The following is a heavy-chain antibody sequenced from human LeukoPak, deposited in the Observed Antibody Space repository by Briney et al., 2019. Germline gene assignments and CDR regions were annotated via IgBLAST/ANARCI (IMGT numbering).Heavy chain of an antibody. CDR1: GFTFSSYS. Sequence: NPGGSLRLSCAASGFTFSSYSMNWVRQAPGEGLEWVSSISSSSSYIYYADSVKGRFTISRDNAKNSLYLQMNSLRAEDTAVYYCAGWRRNSDTAMVPFDYWGQGTLVTVSS. D-gene: IGHD5-18*01. J-gene: IGHJ4*02. CDR2: ISSSSSYI. CDR3: AGWRRNSDTAMVPFDY. V-gene: IGHV3-21*01.